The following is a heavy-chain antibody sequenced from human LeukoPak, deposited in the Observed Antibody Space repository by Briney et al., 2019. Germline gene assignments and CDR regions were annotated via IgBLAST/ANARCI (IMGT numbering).Heavy chain of an antibody. CDR2: IYYTGST. Sequence: SETLSLTCVVSGGSISTHYWTWIRQPPGKGLEWLGYIYYTGSTNYNPSLKSRVTISLDTSKNQFSLRLTSVTAADTAMYYCARDFSGNYHDYWGQGALVTVSS. CDR1: GGSISTHY. V-gene: IGHV4-59*11. J-gene: IGHJ4*02. D-gene: IGHD1-26*01. CDR3: ARDFSGNYHDY.